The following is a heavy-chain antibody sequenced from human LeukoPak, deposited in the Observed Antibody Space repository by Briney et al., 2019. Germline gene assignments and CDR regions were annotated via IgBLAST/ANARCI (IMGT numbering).Heavy chain of an antibody. V-gene: IGHV3-74*01. CDR2: INPNGITT. CDR1: GFIFRNYW. D-gene: IGHD4-17*01. Sequence: PGGSPRLSCAASGFIFRNYWMHWVRQAPGKGLVWVARINPNGITTTYTDSVKGRFTISRGNAKNTLYLQMNSLRAEDTAVYYCARDFAGDRDYWGQGTLVTVSS. CDR3: ARDFAGDRDY. J-gene: IGHJ4*02.